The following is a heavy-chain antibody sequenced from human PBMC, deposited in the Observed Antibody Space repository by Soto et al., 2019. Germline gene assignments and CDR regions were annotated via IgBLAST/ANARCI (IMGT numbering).Heavy chain of an antibody. D-gene: IGHD3-16*01. J-gene: IGHJ3*02. CDR2: INHSGST. CDR1: GGSFSGYY. Sequence: SETLSLTCAVYGGSFSGYYWSWIRQPPGKGLEWIGEINHSGSTNYNPSLKSRVTISVDTSKNQFSLRLSSVTAADTAVYYCASPTLGAFDIWGQGTMVTVSS. CDR3: ASPTLGAFDI. V-gene: IGHV4-34*01.